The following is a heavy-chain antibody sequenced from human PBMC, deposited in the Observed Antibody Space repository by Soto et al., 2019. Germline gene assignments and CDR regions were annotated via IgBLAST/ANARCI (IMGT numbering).Heavy chain of an antibody. CDR3: VSRVGYYYDSSGYYPDGFDP. D-gene: IGHD3-22*01. Sequence: PGESLKSCCKGCGYSCTSYWIGWVRQMRGKGWEWMGIIYPGDSDNRYSPSFQGQVTISADKSISTAYLQWSSLKASDTAMYYCVSRVGYYYDSSGYYPDGFDPWGQGTLVTVSS. CDR2: IYPGDSDN. J-gene: IGHJ5*02. CDR1: GYSCTSYW. V-gene: IGHV5-51*01.